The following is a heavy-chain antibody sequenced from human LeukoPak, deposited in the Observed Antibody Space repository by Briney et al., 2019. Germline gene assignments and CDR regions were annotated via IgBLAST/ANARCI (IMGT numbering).Heavy chain of an antibody. CDR3: ARGMVRGVIRTDNWFDP. CDR2: IYYSGST. CDR1: GGSISSYY. D-gene: IGHD3-10*01. Sequence: SETLSLTCTVSGGSISSYYWSWIRQPPGKGLEWIGYIYYSGSTNYNPSLKSRVTISVDTSKNQFSLKLSSVTAADTAVYYCARGMVRGVIRTDNWFDPWGQGTQVTVSS. V-gene: IGHV4-59*01. J-gene: IGHJ5*02.